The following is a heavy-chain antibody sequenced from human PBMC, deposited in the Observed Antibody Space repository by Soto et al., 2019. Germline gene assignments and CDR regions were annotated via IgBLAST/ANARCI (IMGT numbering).Heavy chain of an antibody. CDR2: IIPIFGTA. Sequence: QVQLVQSGAEVKKPGSSVKVSCKASGGTFSSYSINWVRQAPGQGLEWMGEIIPIFGTANYAQKFQGRVTIAADESTSTAYMELSSLRSEDTAVYYCARDGGRLTGGIDYWGQGTLVTVSS. CDR3: ARDGGRLTGGIDY. J-gene: IGHJ4*02. D-gene: IGHD1-26*01. CDR1: GGTFSSYS. V-gene: IGHV1-69*01.